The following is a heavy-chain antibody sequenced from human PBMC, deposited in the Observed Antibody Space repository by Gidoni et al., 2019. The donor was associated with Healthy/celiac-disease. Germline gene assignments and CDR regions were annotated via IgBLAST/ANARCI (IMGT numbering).Heavy chain of an antibody. CDR1: GFSLSTSGVG. D-gene: IGHD3-16*01. CDR2: IYWDDDK. J-gene: IGHJ4*02. Sequence: QITLKESGPTLVKPTQTLTLTCTFSGFSLSTSGVGVGWIRQPPGKALEWLALIYWDDDKRYSPSLKSRLTITKDTSKIQVVLTMTNMDPVDTATYYCAHSDEIMITFGGTPDPVYFDYWGQGTLVTVSS. V-gene: IGHV2-5*02. CDR3: AHSDEIMITFGGTPDPVYFDY.